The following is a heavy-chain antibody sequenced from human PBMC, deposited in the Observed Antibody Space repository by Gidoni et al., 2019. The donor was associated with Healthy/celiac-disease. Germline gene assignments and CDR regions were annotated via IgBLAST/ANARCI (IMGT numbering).Heavy chain of an antibody. V-gene: IGHV4-38-2*02. CDR3: ARVWMWTGRKNFDY. J-gene: IGHJ4*02. CDR1: CSSIRSGYY. Sequence: QLLELGPGLVTPSVSLSLTSTVSCSSIRSGYYWGWIWQPPGKGLEWIGSIYHSGRTYYNPSLKSGVTISVDTSKNQLSLKLRAVTAADTAVYYCARVWMWTGRKNFDYWGQGTLVTVSS. CDR2: IYHSGRT. D-gene: IGHD3-9*01.